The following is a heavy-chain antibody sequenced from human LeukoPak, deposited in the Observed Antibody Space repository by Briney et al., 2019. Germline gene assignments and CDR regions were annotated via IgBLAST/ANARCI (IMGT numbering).Heavy chain of an antibody. J-gene: IGHJ4*02. Sequence: ASVKVSCKASGYTFTGYYMHWVRQAPGQGLEWMGWINPNSGGTNYAQKFQGRVTMTRDTSISTAYMELSRLRSDDTAVYYCARSPTYYGPGSYYYDYWGQGTLVTVSS. CDR2: INPNSGGT. CDR1: GYTFTGYY. V-gene: IGHV1-2*02. CDR3: ARSPTYYGPGSYYYDY. D-gene: IGHD3-10*01.